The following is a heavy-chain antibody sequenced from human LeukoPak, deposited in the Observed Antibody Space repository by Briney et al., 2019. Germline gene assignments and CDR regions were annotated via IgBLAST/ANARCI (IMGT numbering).Heavy chain of an antibody. D-gene: IGHD1-26*01. Sequence: PGGSLRLSCAASGFTFSSYAMHWVRQAPGKGLEWVAVTSYDGSNEYYADSVKGRFTISRDNSKNTLYLRMNSLRAEDTAVYYCASDSGSYWSAVYFDYWGQGTLVTVSS. J-gene: IGHJ4*02. CDR2: TSYDGSNE. CDR1: GFTFSSYA. V-gene: IGHV3-30-3*01. CDR3: ASDSGSYWSAVYFDY.